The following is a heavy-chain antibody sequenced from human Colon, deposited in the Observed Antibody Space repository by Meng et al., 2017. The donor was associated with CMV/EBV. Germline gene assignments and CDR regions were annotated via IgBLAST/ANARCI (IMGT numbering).Heavy chain of an antibody. J-gene: IGHJ2*01. D-gene: IGHD3-22*01. CDR2: ISSTGNNI. V-gene: IGHV3-11*01. Sequence: CAVSGFNLSDYYMSWVRQTPGKGLEWVSYISSTGNNINYADSVKGRFTISRDNAKDSVSLQMNSLTAEDTAVYYCARGDYDYSWYFDLWGRGTLVTVSS. CDR1: GFNLSDYY. CDR3: ARGDYDYSWYFDL.